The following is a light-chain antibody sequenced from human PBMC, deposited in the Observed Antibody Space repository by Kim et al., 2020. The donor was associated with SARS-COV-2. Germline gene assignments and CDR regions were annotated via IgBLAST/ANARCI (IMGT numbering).Light chain of an antibody. V-gene: IGKV1-39*01. CDR1: QSISSY. Sequence: DIQMTQSPSSLSASVGDRVTITCRASQSISSYLNWYQQKPGKAPKLLIYAASSLQSGVPSRFSGSGSGTDFTLTISRLQPEDFATYYCQQSYSTPRTFGHGTKLEF. CDR3: QQSYSTPRT. J-gene: IGKJ2*02. CDR2: AAS.